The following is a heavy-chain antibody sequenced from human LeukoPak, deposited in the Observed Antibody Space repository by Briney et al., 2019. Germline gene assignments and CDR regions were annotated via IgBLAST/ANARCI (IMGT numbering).Heavy chain of an antibody. CDR3: AKDMSGYSYGYEVDY. D-gene: IGHD5-18*01. V-gene: IGHV3-9*01. CDR1: GFTFDDYA. J-gene: IGHJ4*02. CDR2: ISWNSGSI. Sequence: GRSLRLSCAASGFTFDDYAMHWVRQAPGKGLEWFSGISWNSGSIGYADSVKGRFTISRDNAKNSLYLQMNSLRAEDTALYYCAKDMSGYSYGYEVDYWGQGTLVTVSS.